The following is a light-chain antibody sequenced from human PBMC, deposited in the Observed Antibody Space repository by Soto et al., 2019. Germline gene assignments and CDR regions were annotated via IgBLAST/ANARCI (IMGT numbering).Light chain of an antibody. J-gene: IGLJ1*01. Sequence: QAVVTQPPSASGTPGQRVAISCSGSSSNIGSAYVYWYQHLPGTAPKLLISRNNQRPSGVPDRFSGSKSGTSASLAISGLRSEDEADYYCATWDDSLSYVFGTGTKLTVL. CDR2: RNN. CDR1: SSNIGSAY. CDR3: ATWDDSLSYV. V-gene: IGLV1-47*01.